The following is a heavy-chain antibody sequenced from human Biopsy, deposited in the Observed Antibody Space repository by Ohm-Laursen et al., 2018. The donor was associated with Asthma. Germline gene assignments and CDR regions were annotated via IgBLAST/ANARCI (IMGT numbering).Heavy chain of an antibody. Sequence: ASVKVSCKASGGMFGNYAISWVRQAPGLGLEWMGGISPIFGSSNYAQRFQGRVTITADIFTRTVYMELSSLRSDDTAVYYCARSSKIGRPRLVFNWVRTDYYYSLDVWGQGTTVTVSS. CDR2: ISPIFGSS. CDR3: ARSSKIGRPRLVFNWVRTDYYYSLDV. V-gene: IGHV1-69*06. D-gene: IGHD7-27*01. CDR1: GGMFGNYA. J-gene: IGHJ6*02.